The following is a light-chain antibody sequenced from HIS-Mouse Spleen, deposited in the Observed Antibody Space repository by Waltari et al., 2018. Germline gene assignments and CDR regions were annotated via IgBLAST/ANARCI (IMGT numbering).Light chain of an antibody. CDR2: LNSDGSH. Sequence: QLVLTQSPSASASLGASVKLTCTLSSGHSSYAIAWHQQQPEKGPRYLMKLNSDGSHSKGDGIPDRFSGSSSGAGRYLTISSLQSEDEADYYCQTWGTGILVVFGGGTKLTVL. CDR1: SGHSSYA. CDR3: QTWGTGILVV. V-gene: IGLV4-69*01. J-gene: IGLJ2*01.